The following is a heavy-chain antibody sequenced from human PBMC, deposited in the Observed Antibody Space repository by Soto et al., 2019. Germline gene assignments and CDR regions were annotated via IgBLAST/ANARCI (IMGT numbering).Heavy chain of an antibody. V-gene: IGHV5-51*01. CDR3: ARASHYYDSSGPYYYYGMDV. D-gene: IGHD3-22*01. Sequence: GESLKISCKGSGYSFTSYWIGWVRQMPGKCLEWMGIIYPGDSDTRYSPSFQGQVTISADKSISTAYLQWSSLKASDTAMYYCARASHYYDSSGPYYYYGMDVWGQGTTVTVSS. J-gene: IGHJ6*02. CDR2: IYPGDSDT. CDR1: GYSFTSYW.